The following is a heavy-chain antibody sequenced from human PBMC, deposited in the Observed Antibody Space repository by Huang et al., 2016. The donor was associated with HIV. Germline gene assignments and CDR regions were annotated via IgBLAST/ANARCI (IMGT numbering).Heavy chain of an antibody. V-gene: IGHV3-23*01. J-gene: IGHJ4*02. CDR1: IFTFSTSA. D-gene: IGHD3-3*01. Sequence: AASIFTFSTSAMSWVRQAPGKGLEWVSGSSGSGSSTYYADAVKGRFTISRDNSRNTLYLQMKSLRVEDTAIYYCAKGSERSLTGPKYQYYFDYWGQGTLVTVSS. CDR3: AKGSERSLTGPKYQYYFDY. CDR2: SSGSGSST.